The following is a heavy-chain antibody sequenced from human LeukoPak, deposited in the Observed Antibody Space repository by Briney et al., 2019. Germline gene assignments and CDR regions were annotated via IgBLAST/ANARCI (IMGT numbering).Heavy chain of an antibody. CDR2: ISANNGDT. Sequence: ASVKVPCKASGGTFSSYAISWVRQAPGQGLEWMGWISANNGDTDYPPKLQDRVTMTTDTYTSTAYMELRSLRSDDTAMYYCARESHETREDYWGQGTLVTVSS. CDR1: GGTFSSYA. D-gene: IGHD1-1*01. V-gene: IGHV1-18*01. CDR3: ARESHETREDY. J-gene: IGHJ4*02.